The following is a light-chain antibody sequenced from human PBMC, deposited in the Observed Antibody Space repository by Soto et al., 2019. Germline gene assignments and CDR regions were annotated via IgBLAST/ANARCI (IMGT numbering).Light chain of an antibody. CDR1: SSNIGSNY. Sequence: QYVLTQPPSASGTPGQRVTISCSGSSSNIGSNYLYWYQQLPGTAPKLLIYRNSQRPSGVPDRFSGSKSGTSASLAISGLRSEDEGDYYCAAWDDSLSGVVFGGGTKLTVL. CDR2: RNS. CDR3: AAWDDSLSGVV. V-gene: IGLV1-47*01. J-gene: IGLJ2*01.